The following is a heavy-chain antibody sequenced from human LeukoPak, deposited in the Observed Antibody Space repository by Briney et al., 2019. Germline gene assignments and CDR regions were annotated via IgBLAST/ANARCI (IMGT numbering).Heavy chain of an antibody. CDR1: GFTISSYA. CDR3: ARAGGGHFFYGMDV. V-gene: IGHV3-30*04. D-gene: IGHD3-16*01. CDR2: ISYDGSNK. Sequence: SGGSLRLSCAASGFTISSYAMHWVRQAPGKGLEWVAVISYDGSNKYYADSVKGRFTISRDTSKNTLYLQVNSLRGEDTAVYYCARAGGGHFFYGMDVWGQGTTVTVSS. J-gene: IGHJ6*02.